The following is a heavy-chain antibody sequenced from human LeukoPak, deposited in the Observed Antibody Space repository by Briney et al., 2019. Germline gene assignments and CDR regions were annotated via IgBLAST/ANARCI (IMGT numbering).Heavy chain of an antibody. CDR1: GFTFSSYA. CDR2: TSGSGGST. D-gene: IGHD3-22*01. J-gene: IGHJ4*02. V-gene: IGHV3-23*01. Sequence: GGSLRLSCAASGFTFSSYAMSWVCQAPGKGLEWGSATSGSGGSTYYADSVKGRFTISRDNSKNTLYLQMNSLRAEDAAVYYCAKGSYYYDSSGYSKFDYWGQGTLVTVSS. CDR3: AKGSYYYDSSGYSKFDY.